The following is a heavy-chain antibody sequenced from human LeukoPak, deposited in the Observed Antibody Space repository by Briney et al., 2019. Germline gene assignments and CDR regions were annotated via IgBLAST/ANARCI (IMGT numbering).Heavy chain of an antibody. Sequence: PGGSLRLSCAASGFPFTNYAVHWVRQAPGKGLEWVAAISFDGSDKYYTDSVKGRFTTSRDNSKNTLSLQMNSLRAADTAVFYCARGTDSSGWYRAFDIWGQGTLVTVSP. CDR3: ARGTDSSGWYRAFDI. CDR2: ISFDGSDK. CDR1: GFPFTNYA. J-gene: IGHJ3*02. D-gene: IGHD6-19*01. V-gene: IGHV3-30-3*01.